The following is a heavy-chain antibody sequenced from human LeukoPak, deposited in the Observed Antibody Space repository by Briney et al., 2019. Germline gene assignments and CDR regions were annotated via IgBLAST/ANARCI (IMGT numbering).Heavy chain of an antibody. J-gene: IGHJ4*02. CDR3: ARPADYGDYFDY. V-gene: IGHV1-18*01. Sequence: ASVKVSCKASGGTFSSYGISWVRQAPGQGLEWMGWISAYNGNTNYAQKLQGRVTMTTDTSTSTAYMELRSLRSDDTAVYYCARPADYGDYFDYWGQGTLVTVSS. CDR2: ISAYNGNT. D-gene: IGHD4-17*01. CDR1: GGTFSSYG.